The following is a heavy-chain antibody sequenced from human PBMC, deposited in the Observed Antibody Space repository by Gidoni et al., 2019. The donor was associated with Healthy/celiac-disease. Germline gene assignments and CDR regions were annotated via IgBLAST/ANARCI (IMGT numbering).Heavy chain of an antibody. CDR1: GFTFSSYG. CDR3: VARGIAALSDFDY. D-gene: IGHD6-13*01. V-gene: IGHV3-30*03. CDR2: ISDDGSNK. Sequence: QVQLVESGGGVVQPGRSLRLSCAASGFTFSSYGMHWVRQAPGKGLEWVAVISDDGSNKYYADSVKGRFTISRDNSKNTLYLQMNSLRAEDTAVYYCVARGIAALSDFDYWGQGTLVTVSS. J-gene: IGHJ4*02.